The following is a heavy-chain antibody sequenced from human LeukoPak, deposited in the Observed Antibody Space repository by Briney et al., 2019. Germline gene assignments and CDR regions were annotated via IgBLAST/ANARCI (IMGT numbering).Heavy chain of an antibody. J-gene: IGHJ4*02. CDR2: ISGSGGST. D-gene: IGHD6-13*01. CDR1: GFTFSSYA. V-gene: IGHV3-23*01. CDR3: AKGGQIAAAGPGFDY. Sequence: HAGGSLRLSCAASGFTFSSYAMSWVRQAPGKGLEWVSAISGSGGSTYYADSVKGRFTISRDNSKNTLYLQMNSLRAEDTAVYYCAKGGQIAAAGPGFDYWGQGTLVTVSS.